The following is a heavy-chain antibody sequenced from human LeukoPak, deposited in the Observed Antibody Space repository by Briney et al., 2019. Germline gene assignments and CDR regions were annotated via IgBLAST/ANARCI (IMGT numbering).Heavy chain of an antibody. Sequence: ASVKVSCKASGYTFTSYGISWVRQAPGQGLEWMGWISAYNGNTNYAQKLQGRVTMTTDTSTRTAYMELRCLRSDDTAVYYCARYYDFWSGYSKYYFDYWGQGTLVTVSS. CDR1: GYTFTSYG. V-gene: IGHV1-18*01. D-gene: IGHD3-3*01. CDR3: ARYYDFWSGYSKYYFDY. CDR2: ISAYNGNT. J-gene: IGHJ4*02.